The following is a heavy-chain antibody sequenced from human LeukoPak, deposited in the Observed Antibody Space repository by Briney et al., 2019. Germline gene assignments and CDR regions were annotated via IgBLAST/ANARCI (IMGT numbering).Heavy chain of an antibody. CDR1: GGSISSYY. Sequence: SETLSLTCTLSGGSISSYYWSWIWQPPGKGLEWIGYIYYSGSTTYNPSLKSRVTISVDTSKNQFSLKLSSVTAADTAVYYFARLHGRPSIAPLRRKDEYYFDYWGQGTLVTVSS. V-gene: IGHV4-59*01. CDR3: ARLHGRPSIAPLRRKDEYYFDY. J-gene: IGHJ4*02. CDR2: IYYSGST. D-gene: IGHD6-6*01.